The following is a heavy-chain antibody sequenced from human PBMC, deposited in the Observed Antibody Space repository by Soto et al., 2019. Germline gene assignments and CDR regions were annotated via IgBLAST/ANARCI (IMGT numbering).Heavy chain of an antibody. D-gene: IGHD6-13*01. Sequence: GGSLRLSCAASGFTFSSYAMSWVRQAPGKGLEWVSAISGSGGSTYYADSAKGRFTISRDNSKNTLYLQMNSLRAEDTAVYYCAKDPRIAAAGAYFDYWGQGTLVTVSS. CDR1: GFTFSSYA. J-gene: IGHJ4*02. CDR3: AKDPRIAAAGAYFDY. CDR2: ISGSGGST. V-gene: IGHV3-23*01.